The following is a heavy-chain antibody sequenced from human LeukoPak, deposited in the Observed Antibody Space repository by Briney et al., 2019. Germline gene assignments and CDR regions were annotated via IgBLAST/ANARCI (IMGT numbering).Heavy chain of an antibody. J-gene: IGHJ4*02. V-gene: IGHV1-2*02. Sequence: ASVEVSCKASGYIFTGYYMHWVRQAPGQGLEWMGWINPNSGGTNSAQKFQGRVTMTRDTSISTAYMELSRLTSDDTAVYYCARHPYSGSYHFDYWGQGTLVTVSS. CDR2: INPNSGGT. D-gene: IGHD1-26*01. CDR3: ARHPYSGSYHFDY. CDR1: GYIFTGYY.